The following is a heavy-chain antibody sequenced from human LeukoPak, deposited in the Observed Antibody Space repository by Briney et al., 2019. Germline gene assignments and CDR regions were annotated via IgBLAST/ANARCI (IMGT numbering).Heavy chain of an antibody. V-gene: IGHV4-59*01. D-gene: IGHD1-26*01. J-gene: IGHJ4*02. CDR2: IYYSGST. CDR1: GASISSYY. Sequence: SETLSLICTVSGASISSYYWSWIRQPPGKGLEWIGYIYYSGSTNYNPSLKSRVTISVDTSKNQFSLKLSSVTAADTAVYYCARAAYSGSYHSDYWGQGTLVTVSS. CDR3: ARAAYSGSYHSDY.